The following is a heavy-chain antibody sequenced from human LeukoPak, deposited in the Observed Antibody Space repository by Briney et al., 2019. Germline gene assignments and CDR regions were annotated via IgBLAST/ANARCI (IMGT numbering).Heavy chain of an antibody. CDR3: AKASDWNENY. V-gene: IGHV3-30*18. CDR2: ISYDGSNK. J-gene: IGHJ4*02. D-gene: IGHD1-1*01. Sequence: PGRSLRLSCAASGFTFSSYGMHWVRQAPGKGLEWVAVISYDGSNKYYADSVKGRFTISRDNSMNTLYLQMNSLRAEDTAVYYCAKASDWNENYWGQGTLVTVSS. CDR1: GFTFSSYG.